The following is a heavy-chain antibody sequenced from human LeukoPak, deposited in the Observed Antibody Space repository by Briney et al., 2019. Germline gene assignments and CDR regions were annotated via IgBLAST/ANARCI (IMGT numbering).Heavy chain of an antibody. CDR3: ARMGGYGRWLRPGAVGY. CDR1: GGAFSGYY. Sequence: KPSETLSLTCAVYGGAFSGYYWSWIRQPPRKGLGWVGEINHSGSTNYNPSLKSRVTISVDTSKNQFSLKLSSVTAADTAVYYCARMGGYGRWLRPGAVGYWGQGTLVTVSS. D-gene: IGHD5-12*01. V-gene: IGHV4-34*01. J-gene: IGHJ4*02. CDR2: INHSGST.